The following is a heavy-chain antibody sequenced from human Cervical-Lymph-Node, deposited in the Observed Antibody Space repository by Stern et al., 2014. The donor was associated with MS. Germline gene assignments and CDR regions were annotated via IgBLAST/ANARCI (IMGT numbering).Heavy chain of an antibody. CDR1: VFTFGDAS. V-gene: IGHV3-15*01. J-gene: IGHJ4*02. Sequence: EVQLVESGGGLVKPGGSLRLSCRDSVFTFGDASMSWVRQAPGKGLEWGGRIKSKRDGETTDYAAPVKGRFTISRDDSKGALFLQMNSLKIEDTAVYYCTTGPVMSMFEGLIVTVDYWGQGTQVIVSS. D-gene: IGHD3-16*02. CDR3: TTGPVMSMFEGLIVTVDY. CDR2: IKSKRDGETT.